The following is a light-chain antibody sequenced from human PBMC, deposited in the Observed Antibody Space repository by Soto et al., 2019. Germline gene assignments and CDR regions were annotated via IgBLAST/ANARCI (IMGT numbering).Light chain of an antibody. J-gene: IGKJ1*01. CDR1: QSLLHSNGYNY. V-gene: IGKV2-28*01. CDR2: LGS. Sequence: DIVMTQSALSMPVTPGEPASISCRSSQSLLHSNGYNYLDWYLQKPGQSPQLLIYLGSNRASGVPDRFSGSGSGTDFTLKINRVEAEDAGVYYCMQALETWTFGQGTQVDI. CDR3: MQALETWT.